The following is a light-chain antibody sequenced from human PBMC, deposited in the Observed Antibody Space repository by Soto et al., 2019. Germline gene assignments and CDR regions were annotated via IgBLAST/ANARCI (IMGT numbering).Light chain of an antibody. CDR2: RAS. Sequence: DIQMTQSPSTLSGSVGDRVTITCRASQTISSWLAWYQQKPGKGPTLLIYRASRLESGVPSRFSGSGSGTEFALTISSLQPADFATYYCQQYETYSWTFGQGTKVEV. V-gene: IGKV1-5*03. CDR3: QQYETYSWT. CDR1: QTISSW. J-gene: IGKJ1*01.